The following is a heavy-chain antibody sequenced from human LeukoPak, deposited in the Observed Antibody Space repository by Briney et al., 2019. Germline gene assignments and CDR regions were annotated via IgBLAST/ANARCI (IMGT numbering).Heavy chain of an antibody. Sequence: SVKVSCKASGDILRTYALSWVRQVPGQGLEWMGGIIPLFGTANYAQRFQGRLTISTDDSTTTAYMELSSLTSGDTAVYYCARSKLPAALIDAFHFWGQGTLVTVSS. V-gene: IGHV1-69*05. CDR1: GDILRTYA. CDR2: IIPLFGTA. J-gene: IGHJ3*01. D-gene: IGHD2-2*01. CDR3: ARSKLPAALIDAFHF.